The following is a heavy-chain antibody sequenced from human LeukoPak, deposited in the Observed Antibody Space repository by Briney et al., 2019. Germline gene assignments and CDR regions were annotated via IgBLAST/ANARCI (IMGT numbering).Heavy chain of an antibody. V-gene: IGHV3-11*06. Sequence: GSXRLSCAASGFTFSDYYMSWIRQAPGKGLEWVSYISSSSSYTNYADSVKGRFTISRDNAKNSLYLQMNSLRAEDTAVYYCARATAYSSSWYNYWGQGTLVTVSS. D-gene: IGHD6-13*01. J-gene: IGHJ4*02. CDR1: GFTFSDYY. CDR3: ARATAYSSSWYNY. CDR2: ISSSSSYT.